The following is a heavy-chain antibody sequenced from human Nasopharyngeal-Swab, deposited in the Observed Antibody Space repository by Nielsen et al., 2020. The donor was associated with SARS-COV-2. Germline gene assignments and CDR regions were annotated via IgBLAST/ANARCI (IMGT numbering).Heavy chain of an antibody. CDR2: IRSKGNNYAT. D-gene: IGHD2-15*01. Sequence: GVLKISGAASGFTFSDSAIHWVRQASGEGLEWVARIRSKGNNYATAYSASVKGRFIIFRDDPTNTAYLQMNSLKTEDMAMYYCTRCGGGCYSGRDYWGQGTLVTVSS. CDR3: TRCGGGCYSGRDY. V-gene: IGHV3-73*01. J-gene: IGHJ4*02. CDR1: GFTFSDSA.